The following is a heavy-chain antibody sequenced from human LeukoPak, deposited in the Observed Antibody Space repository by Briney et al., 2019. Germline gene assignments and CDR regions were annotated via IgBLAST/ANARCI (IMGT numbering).Heavy chain of an antibody. V-gene: IGHV1-8*01. CDR3: ARGRRYYGSGSYSDDAFDI. CDR2: MNPNSGNT. Sequence: ASVKVSCKASGYTFTSYDINWVRQATGQGLEWMGWMNPNSGNTGYAQKFQGRATMTRNTSISTAYMELSSLRSEDTAVYYCARGRRYYGSGSYSDDAFDIWGQGTMVTVSS. D-gene: IGHD3-10*01. CDR1: GYTFTSYD. J-gene: IGHJ3*02.